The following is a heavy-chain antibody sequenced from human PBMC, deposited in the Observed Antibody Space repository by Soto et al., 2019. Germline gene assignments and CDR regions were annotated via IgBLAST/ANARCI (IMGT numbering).Heavy chain of an antibody. J-gene: IGHJ5*02. CDR1: GGTFSSYA. V-gene: IGHV1-69*06. CDR2: IIPIFGTA. D-gene: IGHD3-10*01. CDR3: VRAHALGFSNWFDP. Sequence: SVKVSCKASGGTFSSYAISWVRQAPGQGLEWMGGIIPIFGTANYAQKFQGRVTMSADTSASTAYMDLARLKSDDTAVYYCVRAHALGFSNWFDPWGRGTLVTVSS.